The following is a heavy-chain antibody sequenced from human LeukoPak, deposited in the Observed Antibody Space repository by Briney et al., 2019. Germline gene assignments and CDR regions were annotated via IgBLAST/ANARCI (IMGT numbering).Heavy chain of an antibody. J-gene: IGHJ4*02. CDR2: IYYSGST. V-gene: IGHV4-59*01. D-gene: IGHD5-24*01. CDR1: GGSISSYY. Sequence: PSETLSLTCTVSGGSISSYYWSWIRQPPGKGLEWIGYIYYSGSTNYNPSLKSRATISVDTSKNQFSLKLSSVTAADTAVYYYARDTGRDGIDYWGQGTLVTVSS. CDR3: ARDTGRDGIDY.